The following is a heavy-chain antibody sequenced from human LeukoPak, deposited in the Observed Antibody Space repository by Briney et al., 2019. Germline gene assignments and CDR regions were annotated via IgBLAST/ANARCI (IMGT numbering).Heavy chain of an antibody. CDR3: ARDRGRDGYNSFDY. V-gene: IGHV4-61*02. CDR1: GGSISSCSYY. J-gene: IGHJ4*02. CDR2: IYTSGST. D-gene: IGHD5-24*01. Sequence: SETLSLTCTVSGGSISSCSYYWSWIRQPAGKGPDWIGRIYTSGSTNYNPSLKSRVTISVDTSKNQFSLKLSSVTAADTAVYYCARDRGRDGYNSFDYWGQGTLVTVSS.